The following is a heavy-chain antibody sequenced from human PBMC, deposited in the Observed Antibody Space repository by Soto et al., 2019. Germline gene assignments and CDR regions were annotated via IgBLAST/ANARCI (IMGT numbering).Heavy chain of an antibody. V-gene: IGHV3-7*01. CDR1: GFTFSSYW. J-gene: IGHJ4*02. CDR3: ASFLLTSYYDFWSGYYDAY. Sequence: GSLRLSCAASGFTFSSYWMSWVRQAPGKGLEWVANIKQDGSEKYYVDSVKGRFTISRDNAKNSLYLQMNSLRAEDTAVYYCASFLLTSYYDFWSGYYDAYWGQGTLVTVS. D-gene: IGHD3-3*01. CDR2: IKQDGSEK.